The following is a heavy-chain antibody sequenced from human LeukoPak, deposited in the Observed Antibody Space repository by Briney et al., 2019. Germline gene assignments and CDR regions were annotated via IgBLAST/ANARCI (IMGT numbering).Heavy chain of an antibody. CDR2: IVVGSGNT. V-gene: IGHV1-58*01. Sequence: GASVKVSCKASGFTFTSSAVQWVRQARGQRLEWIGWIVVGSGNTNYAQKFQEGVTITRDMSTSTAYMELSSLRSEDTAVYYCAADSGSGWYGMDVWGKGTTVTVSS. CDR3: AADSGSGWYGMDV. CDR1: GFTFTSSA. J-gene: IGHJ6*04. D-gene: IGHD6-19*01.